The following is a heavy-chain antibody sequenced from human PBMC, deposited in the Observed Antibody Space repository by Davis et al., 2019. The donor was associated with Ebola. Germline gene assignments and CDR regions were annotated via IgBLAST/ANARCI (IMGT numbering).Heavy chain of an antibody. CDR1: GFSLSTSGMR. Sequence: SGPTLVKPTQTLTLTCTFSGFSLSTSGMRVSWIRQPPGKGLEWIGRIYYRGSTYYNPSLKSRVTISVDTSKNQFSLKLSSVTAADTAVYYCASRVAYYYDSSGYSVGEYFDYWGQGTLVTVSS. J-gene: IGHJ4*02. CDR3: ASRVAYYYDSSGYSVGEYFDY. V-gene: IGHV4-39*01. D-gene: IGHD3-22*01. CDR2: IYYRGST.